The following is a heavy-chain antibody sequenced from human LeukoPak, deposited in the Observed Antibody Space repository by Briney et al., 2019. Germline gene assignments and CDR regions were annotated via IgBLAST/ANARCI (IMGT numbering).Heavy chain of an antibody. D-gene: IGHD5-24*01. V-gene: IGHV3-30*02. J-gene: IGHJ4*02. CDR2: IRYDGSNK. Sequence: GGSLRLSCAASGFIFSSYGMHWVRQAPGKGLEWVAFIRYDGSNKYYADSVKGRFTLSRDDSKNTLYLQMNSLRTEDTAMYYCAKDPLRGGYNDEAGDYWGQGTLVIVSS. CDR3: AKDPLRGGYNDEAGDY. CDR1: GFIFSSYG.